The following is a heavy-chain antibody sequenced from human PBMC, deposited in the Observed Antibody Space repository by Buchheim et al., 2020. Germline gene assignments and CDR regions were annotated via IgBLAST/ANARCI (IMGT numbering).Heavy chain of an antibody. CDR1: GGSFSGYY. V-gene: IGHV4-34*01. D-gene: IGHD1-14*01. CDR2: INHSGST. Sequence: QVQLQQWGAGLLKPSETLSLTCAVYGGSFSGYYWSWIRQPPGKGLEWIGEINHSGSTNYNPSLKSRVTISVDTSKNQFSLQLSSVTAADTAVYYCARSPRTRQYYFDYWGQGTL. CDR3: ARSPRTRQYYFDY. J-gene: IGHJ4*02.